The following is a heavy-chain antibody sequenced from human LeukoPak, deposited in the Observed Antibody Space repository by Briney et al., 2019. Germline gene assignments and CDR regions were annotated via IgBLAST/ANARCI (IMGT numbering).Heavy chain of an antibody. CDR2: INDDGSST. V-gene: IGHV3-74*01. D-gene: IGHD1-26*01. J-gene: IGHJ5*02. CDR1: GFTFSSYW. CDR3: ARDLSYSYRGLSGRFDP. Sequence: GGSLRLSCAASGFTFSSYWMHWVRQAPGKGLVWVLHINDDGSSTNYADSVKGRFTISRDNAKNTLYLQMNSLRAEDTAVYYCARDLSYSYRGLSGRFDPWGQGTLVTVSS.